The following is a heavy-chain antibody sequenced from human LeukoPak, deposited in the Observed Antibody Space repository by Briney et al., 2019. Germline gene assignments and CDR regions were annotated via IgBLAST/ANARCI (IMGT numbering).Heavy chain of an antibody. V-gene: IGHV3-64*02. J-gene: IGHJ4*02. CDR3: AREGYCSGGTCYVDY. CDR2: MTWNGGST. CDR1: GFTFSNYA. D-gene: IGHD2-15*01. Sequence: GGSLRLSCAASGFTFSNYAMHWVRQAPGKGLEYVSAMTWNGGSTYYADSVKGRFTISRDNSKNTLYLQMGSLSAEDMAVYYCAREGYCSGGTCYVDYWGQGTLVTVSS.